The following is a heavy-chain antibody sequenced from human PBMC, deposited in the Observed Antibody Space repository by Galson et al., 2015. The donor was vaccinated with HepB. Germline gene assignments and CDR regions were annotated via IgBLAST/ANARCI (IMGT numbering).Heavy chain of an antibody. CDR1: GFTLSSYG. J-gene: IGHJ4*02. V-gene: IGHV3-48*03. Sequence: SLRLSCEASGFTLSSYGMNWVRQAPGKGLEWISYISSRSTIVQYADTVKGRFTISRDNAKNSLYLQMNSLRAEDTAVYYCARGAAYYYESSGYLPGFNDYWGQGNLVTVSS. CDR2: ISSRSTIV. D-gene: IGHD3-22*01. CDR3: ARGAAYYYESSGYLPGFNDY.